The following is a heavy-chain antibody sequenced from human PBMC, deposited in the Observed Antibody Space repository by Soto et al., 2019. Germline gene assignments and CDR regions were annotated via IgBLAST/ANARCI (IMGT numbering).Heavy chain of an antibody. V-gene: IGHV3-33*01. D-gene: IGHD3-16*02. J-gene: IGHJ4*02. CDR3: ARGVYYDYVWGSYRVEKFDY. CDR1: GFTFSSYG. CDR2: IWYDGSNK. Sequence: QVQLVESGGGVVQPGRSLRLSCAASGFTFSSYGMHWVRQAPGKGLEWVAVIWYDGSNKYYADSVKGRFTISRDNSKNTLYLQMNSLRAEDTAVYYCARGVYYDYVWGSYRVEKFDYWGQGTLVTVSS.